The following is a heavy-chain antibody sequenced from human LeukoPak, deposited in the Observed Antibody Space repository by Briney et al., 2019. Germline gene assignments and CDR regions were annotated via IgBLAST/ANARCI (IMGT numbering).Heavy chain of an antibody. J-gene: IGHJ5*02. V-gene: IGHV4-59*12. Sequence: SETLSLTCTVSGASISSYYWCWIRQPPGKGLEWIGYIYYSGIINYNPSLKSRVTISLDTSINQFSLKLRSVTAANTAVYYCARLGVAGTSWFDPWGQGTLVTVSS. CDR2: IYYSGII. CDR1: GASISSYY. CDR3: ARLGVAGTSWFDP. D-gene: IGHD6-19*01.